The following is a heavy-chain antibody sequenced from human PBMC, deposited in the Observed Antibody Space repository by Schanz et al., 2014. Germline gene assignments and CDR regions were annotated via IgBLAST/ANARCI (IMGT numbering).Heavy chain of an antibody. J-gene: IGHJ4*02. Sequence: EVQLLESGGGVVQPGGSLRLSCATSGFTFITYTMNWVRQTPGKGLEWVSAISGSGASTYYADSVKGRFTISRDNSKNTLYLQMNSLRAEDTAVYYCAKDQGSYGSGSYSYFDYWGQGTLATVSS. V-gene: IGHV3-23*01. CDR1: GFTFITYT. D-gene: IGHD3-10*01. CDR2: ISGSGAST. CDR3: AKDQGSYGSGSYSYFDY.